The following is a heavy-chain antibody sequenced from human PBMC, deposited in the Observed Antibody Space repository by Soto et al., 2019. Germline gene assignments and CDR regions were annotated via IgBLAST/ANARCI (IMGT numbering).Heavy chain of an antibody. CDR3: ARDRYNWNNEVYYSGMNG. CDR1: GYSFTSYG. V-gene: IGHV1-3*01. CDR2: INAGNGDT. Sequence: SVKVSCKASGYSFTSYGVHWVRQAPGQRLEWMGRINAGNGDTEHPQKFQGRVTITRDTSANTAYMELSRLRSEDTAVYYCARDRYNWNNEVYYSGMNGSGQAAQVSESS. J-gene: IGHJ6*02. D-gene: IGHD1-20*01.